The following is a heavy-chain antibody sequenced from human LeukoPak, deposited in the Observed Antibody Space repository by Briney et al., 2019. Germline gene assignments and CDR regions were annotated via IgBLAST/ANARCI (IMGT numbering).Heavy chain of an antibody. D-gene: IGHD3-22*01. CDR2: ITGSGGAT. CDR3: AKDRGRYYDSNGYYRGYYFDS. J-gene: IGHJ4*02. V-gene: IGHV3-23*01. Sequence: PGGSLRLSCAASGFTFSSYVMSWVRQAPGKGLEWVSAITGSGGATYYADSVKGRFTISRDNSKNTLYLQMSSLRAEDTAVYYCAKDRGRYYDSNGYYRGYYFDSWGQGILVTVST. CDR1: GFTFSSYV.